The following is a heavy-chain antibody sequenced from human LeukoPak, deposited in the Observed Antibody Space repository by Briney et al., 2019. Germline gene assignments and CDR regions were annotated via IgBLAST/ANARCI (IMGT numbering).Heavy chain of an antibody. D-gene: IGHD5-24*01. V-gene: IGHV3-53*01. CDR1: GFTVSRNY. CDR2: IYGGGST. CDR3: ARDRSDGNYYMVV. J-gene: IGHJ6*03. Sequence: EGSLRLSCAASGFTVSRNYMSWVRQAPGKGLEWVSVIYGGGSTSYADSVKGRFIISRDNSKNTLYLQMNSLRADDTAVYYCARDRSDGNYYMVVWGKGTTVIVSS.